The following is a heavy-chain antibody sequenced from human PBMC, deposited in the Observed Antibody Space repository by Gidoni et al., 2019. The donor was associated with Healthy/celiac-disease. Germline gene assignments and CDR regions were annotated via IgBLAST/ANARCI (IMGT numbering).Heavy chain of an antibody. CDR2: IRLDGVST. D-gene: IGHD6-6*01. CDR1: GFTFVDST. Sequence: VQLVESGGGGVRPGGSLRHSRAASGFTFVDSTTHWVRQAPGKGLGWVSLIRLDGVSTYYAGSMKGRCTISRDNSKNSLYLQMISLRTEDTALYYCAKDFLRSIAARPDYYYGMDVWGQGTTVTVSS. CDR3: AKDFLRSIAARPDYYYGMDV. V-gene: IGHV3-43*01. J-gene: IGHJ6*02.